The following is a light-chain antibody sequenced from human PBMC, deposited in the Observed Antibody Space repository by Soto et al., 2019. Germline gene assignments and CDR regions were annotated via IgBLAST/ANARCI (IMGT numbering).Light chain of an antibody. J-gene: IGLJ2*01. V-gene: IGLV2-14*01. Sequence: QSVLTQPASVSGSPGQSITISCTGTSSDVGGYNYVSWYQQHPGKAPKLMIYDVSNRPSGVSNSFSGSKSGNTASLTISGLQAEDEADYYCSSYTSSNTVVFGGGTKLTVL. CDR1: SSDVGGYNY. CDR2: DVS. CDR3: SSYTSSNTVV.